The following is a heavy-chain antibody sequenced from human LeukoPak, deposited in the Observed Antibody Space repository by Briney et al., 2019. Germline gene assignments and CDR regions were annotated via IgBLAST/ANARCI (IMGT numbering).Heavy chain of an antibody. V-gene: IGHV3-21*01. D-gene: IGHD6-13*01. CDR1: GFTFSSYS. CDR2: ISSSSYI. J-gene: IGHJ5*02. CDR3: ARGSQYSSSPGWFDP. Sequence: GGSLRLSCAASGFTFSSYSMNWVRQAPGKGLEWVSSISSSSYIYYADSVKGRFTISRDNAKNSLYLQMNSLRAEDTAVYYCARGSQYSSSPGWFDPWGQGTLVTVSS.